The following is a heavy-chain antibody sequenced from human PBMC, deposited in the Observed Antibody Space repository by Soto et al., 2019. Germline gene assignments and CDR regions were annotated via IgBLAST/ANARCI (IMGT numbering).Heavy chain of an antibody. CDR1: GGSISGGGYS. CDR3: ARKSTVTEGNWFDP. D-gene: IGHD4-17*01. Sequence: PSETLSLTCAVSGGSISGGGYSWSWIRQPPGKGLEWIGYIYHSGSTYYNPSLKSRVTISVDRSKNQFSLKLSSVTAADTAVYYCARKSTVTEGNWFDPWGQGTLVTVSS. CDR2: IYHSGST. V-gene: IGHV4-30-2*01. J-gene: IGHJ5*02.